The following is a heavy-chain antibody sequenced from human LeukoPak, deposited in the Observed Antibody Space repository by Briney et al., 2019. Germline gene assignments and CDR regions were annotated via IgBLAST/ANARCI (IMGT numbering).Heavy chain of an antibody. D-gene: IGHD6-13*01. V-gene: IGHV3-74*01. CDR3: ARGSYSLGAFDY. CDR2: ISSDGSDT. CDR1: GFTFSSYW. J-gene: IGHJ4*02. Sequence: GGSLRLSCAASGFTFSSYWMHCVRQAPGKGLVWVSRISSDGSDTNYADSVKGRFTISRDNAKNTLYLPMNSLRAEDTAVYYCARGSYSLGAFDYWGQGTLVTVSS.